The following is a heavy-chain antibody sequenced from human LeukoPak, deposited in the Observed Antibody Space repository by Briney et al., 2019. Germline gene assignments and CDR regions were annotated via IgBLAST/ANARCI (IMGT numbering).Heavy chain of an antibody. CDR2: INPSGGST. J-gene: IGHJ4*02. CDR3: ARDHGSGSYEIPGDY. D-gene: IGHD3-10*01. CDR1: GYTFTSYY. Sequence: ASVKVSCKASGYTFTSYYMHWVRRAPGQGLEWMGIINPSGGSTSYAQKFQGRVTMTRDPSTSTVYMALSSLRSEDTAVYSCARDHGSGSYEIPGDYWGQGTLVTVSS. V-gene: IGHV1-46*01.